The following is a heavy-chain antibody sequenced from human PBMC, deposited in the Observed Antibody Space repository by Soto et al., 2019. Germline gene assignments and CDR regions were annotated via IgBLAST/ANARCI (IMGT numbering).Heavy chain of an antibody. V-gene: IGHV4-30-4*01. CDR3: ARHPYDFWSGDRLNWFDP. CDR1: GGSISSGDYY. Sequence: LSLTCTVSGGSISSGDYYWSWIRQPPGKGLEWIGYIYYSGSTYYNPSLKSRVTISVDTSKNQFSLKLSSVTAADTAVYYCARHPYDFWSGDRLNWFDPWGQGTLVTVSS. D-gene: IGHD3-3*01. CDR2: IYYSGST. J-gene: IGHJ5*02.